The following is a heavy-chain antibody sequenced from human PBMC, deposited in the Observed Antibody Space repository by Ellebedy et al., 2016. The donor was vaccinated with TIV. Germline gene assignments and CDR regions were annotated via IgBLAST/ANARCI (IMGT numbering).Heavy chain of an antibody. CDR1: TVSIRSNNW. J-gene: IGHJ6*02. CDR2: IWHSGST. V-gene: IGHV4-4*02. CDR3: AKENYGKDV. Sequence: MPSETLSLTCAVSTVSIRSNNWCRWVRQPPGKGLEWIGEIWHSGSTNYNPSLTSRVTISVDKSKNQFSLKLTSVSAADTAVYYCAKENYGKDVWGQGTTVTVSS.